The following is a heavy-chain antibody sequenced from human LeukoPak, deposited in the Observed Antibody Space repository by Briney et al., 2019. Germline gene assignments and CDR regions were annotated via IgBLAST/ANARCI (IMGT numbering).Heavy chain of an antibody. Sequence: SETLSLTCTVSGGSISSSSYYWGWIRQPPGKGLEWIGSIYYSGSTYYNPSLKSRVTISVDTSKNQFSLKLSSVTAADTAVYYCARDSRARRVAGLDYWGQGTLVTVSS. J-gene: IGHJ4*02. CDR3: ARDSRARRVAGLDY. V-gene: IGHV4-39*07. CDR1: GGSISSSSYY. D-gene: IGHD6-19*01. CDR2: IYYSGST.